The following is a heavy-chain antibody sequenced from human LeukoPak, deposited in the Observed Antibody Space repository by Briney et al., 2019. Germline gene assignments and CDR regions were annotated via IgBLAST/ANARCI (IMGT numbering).Heavy chain of an antibody. CDR1: GFTFNNYA. V-gene: IGHV3-23*01. CDR2: SSASGDSP. Sequence: GGSLRLSCTASGFTFNNYAMSWVRQAPGKGLEWVSASSASGDSPYYADSVKGRFTISRDNSKNTLDLQMNGLRVEDTAVYYCAKGVYGSGSYREYFEQWGQGTLVTVSS. D-gene: IGHD3-10*01. J-gene: IGHJ1*01. CDR3: AKGVYGSGSYREYFEQ.